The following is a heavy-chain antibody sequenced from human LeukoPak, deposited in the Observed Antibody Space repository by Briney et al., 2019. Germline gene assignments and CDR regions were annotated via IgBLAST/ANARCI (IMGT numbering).Heavy chain of an antibody. J-gene: IGHJ5*02. CDR1: VGTLSSYA. CDR3: ARVAYGDYELNWFDP. D-gene: IGHD4-17*01. V-gene: IGHV1-69*15. CDR2: IITIFGTA. Sequence: SAKVSCKASVGTLSSYAISWVRQTPRQGLWCMGRIITIFGTANYAQKFQGRVTITPDESTSTAYMELSSLRSEDTAVYYCARVAYGDYELNWFDPWGQGTLVTVSS.